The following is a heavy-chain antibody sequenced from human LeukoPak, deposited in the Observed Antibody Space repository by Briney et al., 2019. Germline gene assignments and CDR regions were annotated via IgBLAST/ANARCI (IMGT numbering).Heavy chain of an antibody. CDR1: GYTFTSYG. J-gene: IGHJ4*02. D-gene: IGHD4-17*01. CDR3: ARTMTTGTTHGELDF. Sequence: ASVKVSCKASGYTFTSYGISWVRQAPGQGLEWMGWISAYNGNTNYAQKLQGRVTMTTDTSTSAAYMELRSLRSDDTAVYSCARTMTTGTTHGELDFWGQGTLVTVSS. V-gene: IGHV1-18*01. CDR2: ISAYNGNT.